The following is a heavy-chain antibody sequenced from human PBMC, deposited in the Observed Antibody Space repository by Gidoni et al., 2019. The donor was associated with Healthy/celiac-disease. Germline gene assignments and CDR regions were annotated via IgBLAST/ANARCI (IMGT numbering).Heavy chain of an antibody. Sequence: QVQLQQSGPGLVKPSQTLSLTCALSGDSVSSNSAAWNWIRQSPSRGLEWLGGTYYRSKWYNDYAVSVKSRITINPDTSKNQFSLQLNSVTPEDTAVYYCARVMADYYGSSFDYWGQGTLVTVSS. J-gene: IGHJ4*02. D-gene: IGHD3-10*01. V-gene: IGHV6-1*01. CDR1: GDSVSSNSAA. CDR2: TYYRSKWYN. CDR3: ARVMADYYGSSFDY.